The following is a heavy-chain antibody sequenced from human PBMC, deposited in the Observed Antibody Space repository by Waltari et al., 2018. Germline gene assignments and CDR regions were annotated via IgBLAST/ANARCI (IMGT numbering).Heavy chain of an antibody. CDR1: GYTFTGYT. CDR2: INADNGNI. D-gene: IGHD2-8*01. J-gene: IGHJ4*02. V-gene: IGHV1-3*01. CDR3: ARAYCINGVCYSGYYFDY. Sequence: QVQLVQSGAEVKKPGASVKVSCKASGYTFTGYTIHWVRQAPGQGLEWMGWINADNGNIKYAQKFQGRVTSTRDTSANTADMELSSLRSEDTAVYYCARAYCINGVCYSGYYFDYWGQGTLVTVSS.